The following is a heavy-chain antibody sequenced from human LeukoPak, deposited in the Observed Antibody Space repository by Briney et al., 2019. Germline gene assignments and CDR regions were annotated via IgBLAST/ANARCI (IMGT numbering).Heavy chain of an antibody. Sequence: ASVKVSCKASGYTFTGYYMHWVRQAPGQGLEWMGWINPNSGGTNYAQKFQGRVTMTRDTSISTAYMELSRLRSDDTAVYYCARDRHYYDSSGYLGDDAFDIWGQGTMVTVSS. D-gene: IGHD3-22*01. CDR2: INPNSGGT. J-gene: IGHJ3*02. V-gene: IGHV1-2*02. CDR1: GYTFTGYY. CDR3: ARDRHYYDSSGYLGDDAFDI.